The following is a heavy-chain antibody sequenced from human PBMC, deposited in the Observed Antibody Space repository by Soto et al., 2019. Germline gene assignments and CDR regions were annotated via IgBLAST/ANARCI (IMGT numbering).Heavy chain of an antibody. D-gene: IGHD6-19*01. J-gene: IGHJ4*02. CDR1: GGTFSIYA. CDR3: ATPGIAVAGNTPTYYFDY. V-gene: IGHV1-69*01. Sequence: SVKVSCKASGGTFSIYAISWVLQAPGHGPEWMGGIIPIFGTANYAQKFQGRVTITADESTSTAYMELSSLRSEDTAVYYCATPGIAVAGNTPTYYFDYWGQGTLVSVSS. CDR2: IIPIFGTA.